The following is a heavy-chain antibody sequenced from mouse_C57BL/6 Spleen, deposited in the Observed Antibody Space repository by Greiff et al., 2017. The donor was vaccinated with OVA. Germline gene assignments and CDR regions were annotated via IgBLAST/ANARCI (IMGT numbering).Heavy chain of an antibody. CDR2: IDPSDSYT. Sequence: QVQLQQPGAELVMPGASVKLSCKASGYTFTSYWMHWVKQRPGQGLEWIGEIDPSDSYTNYNQKFKGKSTLTVDKSSSTAYMQLSSLTSEDSAVYYCARGFTTVVATKGYFDDWGQGTTLTVSS. D-gene: IGHD1-1*01. V-gene: IGHV1-69*01. J-gene: IGHJ2*01. CDR1: GYTFTSYW. CDR3: ARGFTTVVATKGYFDD.